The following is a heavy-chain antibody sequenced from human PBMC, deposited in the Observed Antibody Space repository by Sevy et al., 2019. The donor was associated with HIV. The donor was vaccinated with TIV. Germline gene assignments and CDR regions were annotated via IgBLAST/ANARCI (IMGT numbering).Heavy chain of an antibody. J-gene: IGHJ3*02. V-gene: IGHV3-53*01. CDR2: IYSGGST. Sequence: GGSLRLSCAASGFTVSSNYMSWVRHAPGKGLEWVSVIYSGGSTYYADSVKGRFTISRDNSKNTLYLQMNSLRAEDTAVYYCARMYYYDSSGYYFRDAFDIWGQGTMVTVSS. CDR3: ARMYYYDSSGYYFRDAFDI. D-gene: IGHD3-22*01. CDR1: GFTVSSNY.